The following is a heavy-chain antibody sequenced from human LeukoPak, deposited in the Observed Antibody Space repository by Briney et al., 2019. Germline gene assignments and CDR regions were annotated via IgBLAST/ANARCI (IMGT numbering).Heavy chain of an antibody. Sequence: GGSLRLSCAASGFTFSSYAMNWVRQAPGKGLEWVSSISSSSSYIYYADSVRGRFTTSRDNAKNSLYLQMNSLRAEDTAVYYCAKGRIVVPTGAFDYWGQGTLVTVSS. J-gene: IGHJ4*02. CDR1: GFTFSSYA. D-gene: IGHD1-26*01. CDR2: ISSSSSYI. CDR3: AKGRIVVPTGAFDY. V-gene: IGHV3-21*01.